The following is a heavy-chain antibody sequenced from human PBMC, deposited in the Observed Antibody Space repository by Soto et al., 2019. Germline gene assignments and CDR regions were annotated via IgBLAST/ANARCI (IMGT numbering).Heavy chain of an antibody. D-gene: IGHD3-9*01. Sequence: EVLLLESGGDVVQPGGSLRLSCAASGFTLVKYTMGWVRQAPGKGLEWVAESYSTGGTEYADSVKGRFTISRDNSNNTLCLQMNSLGVEDTALYYCARDREPDGIWTFDSWGQGTLVTVSS. J-gene: IGHJ4*02. CDR2: SYSTGGT. CDR3: ARDREPDGIWTFDS. V-gene: IGHV3-23*01. CDR1: GFTLVKYT.